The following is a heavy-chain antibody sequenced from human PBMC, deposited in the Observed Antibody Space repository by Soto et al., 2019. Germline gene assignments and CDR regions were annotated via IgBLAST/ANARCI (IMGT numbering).Heavy chain of an antibody. Sequence: PSETLSLTCTVSGGSISSSSYYWGWIRQPPGKGLEWIGSIYYSGSTYYNPSLKSRVTISVDTSKNQFSLKLSSVTAADTAVYYCARRKVVVAAYYYYYGMDVWGQGTTVTV. J-gene: IGHJ6*02. CDR3: ARRKVVVAAYYYYYGMDV. CDR2: IYYSGST. CDR1: GGSISSSSYY. D-gene: IGHD2-15*01. V-gene: IGHV4-39*01.